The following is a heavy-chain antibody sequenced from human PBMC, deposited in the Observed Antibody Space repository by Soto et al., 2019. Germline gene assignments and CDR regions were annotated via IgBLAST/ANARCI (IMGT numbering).Heavy chain of an antibody. CDR2: IKSKTDGGTT. CDR1: GFTFSNAW. D-gene: IGHD5-12*01. Sequence: PGGSLRLSCAASGFTFSNAWMSWVRQAPGKGLEWVGRIKSKTDGGTTDYAAPVKGRFTISRDDSKNTLYLQMNSLKTEDTAVYYCTTDFHIVATGYRYYYYYMDVWGKGTTVTVSS. CDR3: TTDFHIVATGYRYYYYYMDV. V-gene: IGHV3-15*01. J-gene: IGHJ6*03.